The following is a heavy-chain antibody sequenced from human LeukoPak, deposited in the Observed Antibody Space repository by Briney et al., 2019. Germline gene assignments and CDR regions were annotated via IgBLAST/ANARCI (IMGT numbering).Heavy chain of an antibody. CDR1: GFTVSTKY. Sequence: GGSLRLSCAASGFTVSTKYMSWVRQAPGKGLEWVSVIYSGGTTYYADSVKGRFTISRDNSKNTLYLQMNSLRAEDTAVYYCARDRGGSRSDCWGQGTLVTVSS. CDR2: IYSGGTT. CDR3: ARDRGGSRSDC. J-gene: IGHJ4*02. V-gene: IGHV3-66*01. D-gene: IGHD6-13*01.